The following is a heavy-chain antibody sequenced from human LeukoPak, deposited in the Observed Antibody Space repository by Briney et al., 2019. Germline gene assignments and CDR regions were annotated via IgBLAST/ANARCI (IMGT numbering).Heavy chain of an antibody. D-gene: IGHD3-16*01. Sequence: GGSLRLSCAASGFTFSSYDLHWVRQAPGKGLEWVAGILYDGSNKDYADSVKGRFTISRDNSKNTLYLQMNSLRAEDTAVYYCARERWGDAFDIWGQGTMVTVSS. CDR1: GFTFSSYD. CDR2: ILYDGSNK. J-gene: IGHJ3*02. CDR3: ARERWGDAFDI. V-gene: IGHV3-30*03.